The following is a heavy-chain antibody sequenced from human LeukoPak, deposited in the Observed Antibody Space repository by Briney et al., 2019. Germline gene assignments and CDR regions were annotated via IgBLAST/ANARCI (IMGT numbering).Heavy chain of an antibody. CDR1: GFTFSSYG. J-gene: IGHJ1*01. Sequence: GGSLRLSCAASGFTFSSYGMHWVRQAPGKGLEGVAVIWYDGSNKYYGDSVKGRFTISRDNSKKTLYLQMNRLRVEDTAVYYCARGDGYNDAEYLQHWGQGALVTVS. CDR3: ARGDGYNDAEYLQH. V-gene: IGHV3-33*01. CDR2: IWYDGSNK. D-gene: IGHD5-24*01.